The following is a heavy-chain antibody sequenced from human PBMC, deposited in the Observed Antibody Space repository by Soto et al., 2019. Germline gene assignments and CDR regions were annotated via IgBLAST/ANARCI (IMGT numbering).Heavy chain of an antibody. V-gene: IGHV4-39*01. CDR3: ARHTYSWAGNWFDP. Sequence: SETLSLTCTVSGGSISSSSYYWGWIRQPPGKGLEWIGSTYYSGSTYYNPSLKSRVTISVDTSKNQFSLKLSSVTAADTAVYYCARHTYSWAGNWFDPWGQGNLVT. CDR1: GGSISSSSYY. J-gene: IGHJ5*02. CDR2: TYYSGST. D-gene: IGHD4-4*01.